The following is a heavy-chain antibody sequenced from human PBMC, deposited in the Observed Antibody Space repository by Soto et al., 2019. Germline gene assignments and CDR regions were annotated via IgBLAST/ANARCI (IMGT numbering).Heavy chain of an antibody. J-gene: IGHJ6*02. CDR3: ARDIGLVGMDV. V-gene: IGHV3-53*01. D-gene: IGHD1-26*01. Sequence: PGGSLRLSCSASGFTVTTNYMSWVRQAPGKGLEWVSIIYSGGATYYADSVKGRFTVSRDNSKNTMYLQMNSLRADDTAVYYCARDIGLVGMDVWGQGTTVTVSS. CDR2: IYSGGAT. CDR1: GFTVTTNY.